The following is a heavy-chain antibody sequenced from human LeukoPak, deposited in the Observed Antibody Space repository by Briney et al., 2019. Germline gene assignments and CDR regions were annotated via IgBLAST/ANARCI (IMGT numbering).Heavy chain of an antibody. CDR1: GYTFTSYG. CDR2: ISAYNGNT. J-gene: IGHJ6*02. Sequence: ASVTVSCKASGYTFTSYGISWVRQAPGQGLEWMGWISAYNGNTNYAQKLQGRVTMTTDTSTSTAYMELRSLRSDDTAVYYCAREDFWSGYYYYGMDVWGQGTTVTVSS. V-gene: IGHV1-18*01. D-gene: IGHD3-3*01. CDR3: AREDFWSGYYYYGMDV.